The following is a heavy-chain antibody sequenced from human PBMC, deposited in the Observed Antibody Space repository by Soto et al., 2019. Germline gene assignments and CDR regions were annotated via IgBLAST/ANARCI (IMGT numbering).Heavy chain of an antibody. J-gene: IGHJ4*02. V-gene: IGHV1-18*01. Sequence: ASVKVSCKASGYTFTSYGISWVRQAPGQGLEWMGWISAYNGNTNYAQKLQGRVTMTTDTSTSTAYMELRSLRSDDTAVYYCARDRGYDYVWGSYRGFDYWGQGTLVTVSS. CDR3: ARDRGYDYVWGSYRGFDY. D-gene: IGHD3-16*02. CDR2: ISAYNGNT. CDR1: GYTFTSYG.